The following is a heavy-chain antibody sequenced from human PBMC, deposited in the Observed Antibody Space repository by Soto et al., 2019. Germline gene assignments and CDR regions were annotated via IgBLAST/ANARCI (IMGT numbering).Heavy chain of an antibody. Sequence: EVQLLESGGGLVQPGGSLRLSCAASGFAFSNYGMTWVRQPPGRGLEWVSAISGSGGSIYYADSVKGRFTISRDNSKNTFYLQMNRMRAEDTAVYYCARVGTTGHWYFDLWGRGTLVTVSS. V-gene: IGHV3-23*01. D-gene: IGHD1-1*01. CDR2: ISGSGGSI. CDR3: ARVGTTGHWYFDL. J-gene: IGHJ2*01. CDR1: GFAFSNYG.